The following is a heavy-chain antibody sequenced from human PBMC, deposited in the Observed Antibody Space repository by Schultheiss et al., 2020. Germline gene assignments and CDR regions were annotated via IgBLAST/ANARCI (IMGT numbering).Heavy chain of an antibody. CDR1: GGSISSYY. V-gene: IGHV4-59*08. D-gene: IGHD4-17*01. Sequence: SETLSLTCTVSGGSISSYYWSWIRQPPGKGLEWIGYIYYSGTTYYNPSLKSRIAISVDTSKNQFSLKLSSVTAADTAVYYCARSDGDLDYWGQGTLVTVSS. J-gene: IGHJ4*02. CDR2: IYYSGTT. CDR3: ARSDGDLDY.